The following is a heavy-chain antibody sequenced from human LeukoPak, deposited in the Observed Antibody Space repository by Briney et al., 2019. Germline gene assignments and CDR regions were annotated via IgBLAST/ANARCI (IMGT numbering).Heavy chain of an antibody. Sequence: PSETLSLTCAVYGGSFSGYYWSWIRQPPGKGLEWIGEINHSGSTNYNPSLKSRVTISVDTSKNQFSLKLSSVTAADTAVYYCARGPLRYSSGSLRGYAFDIWGQGTMVTVSS. CDR3: ARGPLRYSSGSLRGYAFDI. CDR2: INHSGST. V-gene: IGHV4-34*01. J-gene: IGHJ3*02. D-gene: IGHD6-19*01. CDR1: GGSFSGYY.